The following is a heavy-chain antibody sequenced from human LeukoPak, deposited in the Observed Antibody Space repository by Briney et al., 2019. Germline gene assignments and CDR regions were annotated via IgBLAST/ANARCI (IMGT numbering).Heavy chain of an antibody. CDR3: AREKIGTGTILGKDYYYMDV. CDR1: GFTFSSYG. V-gene: IGHV4-39*07. Sequence: GSLRLSCAASGFTFSSYGMHWVRQPPGKGLEWVGSINYSRSPYYNPSLKSRVTISVDTSKSQFSLKLSSVTAADTAMYYCAREKIGTGTILGKDYYYMDVWGKGTTVTVSS. D-gene: IGHD1-1*01. CDR2: INYSRSP. J-gene: IGHJ6*03.